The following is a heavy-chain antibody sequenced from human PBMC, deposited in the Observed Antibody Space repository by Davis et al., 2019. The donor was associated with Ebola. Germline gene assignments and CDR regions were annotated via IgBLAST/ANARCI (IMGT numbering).Heavy chain of an antibody. D-gene: IGHD6-19*01. J-gene: IGHJ4*02. CDR3: ARDRYSSGLRYFDY. V-gene: IGHV3-53*01. CDR2: IYSGGNT. Sequence: GESLKISCAASGFTVSSNYMSWVRQAPGKGLEWVSLIYSGGNTYYADSVKGRFTNSRDNSKNTLYLQMNSLRAEDTAVYYCARDRYSSGLRYFDYWGQGTLVIVSS. CDR1: GFTVSSNY.